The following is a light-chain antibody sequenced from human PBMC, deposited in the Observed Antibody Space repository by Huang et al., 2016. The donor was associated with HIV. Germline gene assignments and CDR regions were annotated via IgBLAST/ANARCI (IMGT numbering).Light chain of an antibody. CDR3: HQYYTWPRT. Sequence: EIVMTQSPVTVSVSPGGSATLSCWASQSVRDNLAWFQQKPGQAPRLLVRGSSTRATGVPARFTGSGSGTGFTLTITDLQSDDYAVYYCHQYYTWPRTFGPGTRVE. CDR1: QSVRDN. V-gene: IGKV3-15*01. J-gene: IGKJ1*01. CDR2: GSS.